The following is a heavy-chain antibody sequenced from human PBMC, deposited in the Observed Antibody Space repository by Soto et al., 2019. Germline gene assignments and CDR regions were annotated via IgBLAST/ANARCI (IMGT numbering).Heavy chain of an antibody. J-gene: IGHJ6*02. V-gene: IGHV3-53*01. CDR3: ARVDDYSTMDV. Sequence: PGGSLRLSCSTSGFTFKDCAISWVRQAPGKGLEWVSVIYSGGSTYYADSVKGRFTISRDNSKNTLYLQMNSLRAEDTAVYYCARVDDYSTMDVWGQGTTVTVSS. CDR1: GFTFKDCA. D-gene: IGHD4-17*01. CDR2: IYSGGST.